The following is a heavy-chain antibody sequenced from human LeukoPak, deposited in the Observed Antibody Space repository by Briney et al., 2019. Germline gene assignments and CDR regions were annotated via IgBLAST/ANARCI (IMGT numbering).Heavy chain of an antibody. Sequence: PGGSLRLSCAVSGITLSNYGMNWVRQAPGKGLEWVAGLSGSAGGTNYADSVKGRFTISRDNSKNTLYLQMNSLRAEDTAVYYCARDKKTTEYYFDYWGQGTLVTVSS. CDR2: LSGSAGGT. D-gene: IGHD4-11*01. CDR3: ARDKKTTEYYFDY. CDR1: GITLSNYG. V-gene: IGHV3-23*01. J-gene: IGHJ4*02.